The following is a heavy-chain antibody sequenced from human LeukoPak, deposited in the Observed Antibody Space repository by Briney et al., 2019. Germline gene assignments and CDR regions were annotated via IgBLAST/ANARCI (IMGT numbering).Heavy chain of an antibody. Sequence: PSETLSLTCAVYGGSFSGYYWGWIRQPPGKGLEWIGSIYHSGSTYYNPSLKSRVTISVDTSKNQFSLKLSSVTAADTAVYYCARVGKWLREYYFDYWGQGTLVTVSS. D-gene: IGHD3-22*01. V-gene: IGHV4-38-2*01. CDR2: IYHSGST. CDR1: GGSFSGYY. CDR3: ARVGKWLREYYFDY. J-gene: IGHJ4*02.